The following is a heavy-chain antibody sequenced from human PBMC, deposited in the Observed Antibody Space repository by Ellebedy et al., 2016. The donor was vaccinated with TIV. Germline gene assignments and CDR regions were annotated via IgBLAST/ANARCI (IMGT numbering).Heavy chain of an antibody. J-gene: IGHJ4*02. CDR1: RGSISGYY. CDR2: VYYTGSGSA. CDR3: ARGGRGGYEDLDY. V-gene: IGHV4-59*01. D-gene: IGHD5-24*01. Sequence: MPGGSLRLSCTVSRGSISGYYWTWIRHPPGKGLEYIGYVYYTGSGSAHYNPSLRCRVTISVDTSKNQFSLKLSSMTAADTALYYCARGGRGGYEDLDYWGQGTLVTVSS.